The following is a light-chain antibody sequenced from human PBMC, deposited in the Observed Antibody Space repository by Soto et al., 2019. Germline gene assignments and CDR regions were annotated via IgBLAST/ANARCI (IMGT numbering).Light chain of an antibody. CDR1: QSVSSN. CDR2: GAY. CDR3: QQDNNWPPYT. Sequence: EIVMTQSPATLSVSPGERATLSCRASQSVSSNLAWYQQKPGQAPRLLIYGAYFRATGIPARFSGSWSGTEFTPTISSLQSEDLAVYYCQQDNNWPPYTFGQGTKLEIK. J-gene: IGKJ2*01. V-gene: IGKV3-15*01.